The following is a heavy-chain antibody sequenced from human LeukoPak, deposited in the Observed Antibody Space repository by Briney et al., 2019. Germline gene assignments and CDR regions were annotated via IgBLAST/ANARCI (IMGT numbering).Heavy chain of an antibody. CDR3: AREGRTLTGYPFDY. J-gene: IGHJ4*02. CDR1: GFTFSSYE. CDR2: ISISGSTR. Sequence: GGSLRLSCAASGFTFSSYEMNWVRQAPGEGLEWISYISISGSTRYYADSVKGRFTISRDDAKNSLYVQMNSLRVEDTAVYYCAREGRTLTGYPFDYWGQGTLVTVSS. D-gene: IGHD3-9*01. V-gene: IGHV3-48*03.